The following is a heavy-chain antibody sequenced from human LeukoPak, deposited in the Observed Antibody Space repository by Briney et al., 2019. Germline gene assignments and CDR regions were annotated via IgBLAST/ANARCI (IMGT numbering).Heavy chain of an antibody. V-gene: IGHV3-15*01. D-gene: IGHD4-17*01. CDR1: GFTFSNAW. CDR2: IKSKTAGGTT. Sequence: GGSLRLSCAASGFTFSNAWMNWVRQAPGKGLEWVGRIKSKTAGGTTDYAAPVKGRFIISRDDSKNTLYLQMNSLKTEDTAVHYCTTDYGDYVFRSDCWGQGTLVTVSS. CDR3: TTDYGDYVFRSDC. J-gene: IGHJ4*02.